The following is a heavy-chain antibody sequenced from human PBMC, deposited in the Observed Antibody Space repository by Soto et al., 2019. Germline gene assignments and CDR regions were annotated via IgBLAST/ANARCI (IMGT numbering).Heavy chain of an antibody. D-gene: IGHD3-22*01. CDR1: GGTFSSYA. V-gene: IGHV1-69*05. J-gene: IGHJ6*02. CDR2: IIPIFGTA. Sequence: SVKVSCKASGGTFSSYAISWVRQAPGQGLEWMGGIIPIFGTANYAQKFQGRVIMTTDTSTSTAYMELRSLRSDDTAVYYCVKDRDSNTWPSRDVWGPGTTVTVSS. CDR3: VKDRDSNTWPSRDV.